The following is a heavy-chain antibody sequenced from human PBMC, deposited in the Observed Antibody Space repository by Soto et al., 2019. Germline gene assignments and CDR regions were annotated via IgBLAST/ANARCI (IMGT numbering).Heavy chain of an antibody. V-gene: IGHV4-34*01. CDR3: GRLVEVATKPTSIDS. Sequence: SSENLSLTCAVYGGSFSGFFWCGFRQPPGKGLERIGEISHSGSTNYNPSLESRLTISVDTSKNQPSLRVNSVTAADTAVYYCGRLVEVATKPTSIDSCCQGTL. J-gene: IGHJ5*01. CDR2: ISHSGST. D-gene: IGHD2-8*01. CDR1: GGSFSGFF.